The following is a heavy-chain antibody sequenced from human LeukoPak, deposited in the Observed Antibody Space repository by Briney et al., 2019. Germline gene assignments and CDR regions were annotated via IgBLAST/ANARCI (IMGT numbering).Heavy chain of an antibody. V-gene: IGHV1-69*13. CDR3: ARALIYGDYLNDY. CDR1: GGTFSSYA. J-gene: IGHJ4*02. CDR2: IIPIFGTA. D-gene: IGHD4-17*01. Sequence: RASVKVSCKASGGTFSSYAISWVRQAPGQGLEWVGGIIPIFGTANYAQKFQGRVTITADESTSTAYMELSSLRSEDTAVYYCARALIYGDYLNDYWGQGTLVTVSS.